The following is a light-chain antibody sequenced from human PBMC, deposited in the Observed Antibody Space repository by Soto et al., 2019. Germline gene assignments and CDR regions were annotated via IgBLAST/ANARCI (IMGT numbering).Light chain of an antibody. J-gene: IGKJ2*01. Sequence: EIVLTQSPATLSLSPGERATLSCRASQSVSSYLAWYQQKPGQAPRLLIYDASNRATGIPARFSGSGSGTDFTLTISSLEPEDVAVYYWQQRSNWRTFGQGTKLEIK. V-gene: IGKV3-11*01. CDR1: QSVSSY. CDR2: DAS. CDR3: QQRSNWRT.